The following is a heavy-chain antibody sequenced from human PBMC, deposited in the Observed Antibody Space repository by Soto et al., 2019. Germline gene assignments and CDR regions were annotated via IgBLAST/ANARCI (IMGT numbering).Heavy chain of an antibody. CDR1: GFTFSNYA. Sequence: GGSLRLSCAASGFTFSNYAMSWVRQSPGKGLEWVSAITGSGGDTYHADSVKGRFTISRDNTKNTLYLQMNSLKAEDTAVFFCAKGSASSRPYYFDYWGQGALVTVSS. J-gene: IGHJ4*02. CDR3: AKGSASSRPYYFDY. CDR2: ITGSGGDT. D-gene: IGHD2-2*01. V-gene: IGHV3-23*01.